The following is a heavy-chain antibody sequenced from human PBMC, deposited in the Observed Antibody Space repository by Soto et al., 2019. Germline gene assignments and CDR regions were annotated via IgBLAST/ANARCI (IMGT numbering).Heavy chain of an antibody. CDR2: IYYSGST. Sequence: SXTLSLTCTVSGGSISSYYWSWIRQPPGKGLEWIGYIYYSGSTNYNPSLKSRVTISVDTSKNQFSLKLSSVTAADTAVYYCARGSSPGRDYWGQGTLVTVSS. V-gene: IGHV4-59*01. CDR1: GGSISSYY. CDR3: ARGSSPGRDY. J-gene: IGHJ4*02.